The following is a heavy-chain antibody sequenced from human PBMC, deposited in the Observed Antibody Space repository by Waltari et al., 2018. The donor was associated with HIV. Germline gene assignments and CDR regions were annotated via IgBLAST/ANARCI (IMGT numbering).Heavy chain of an antibody. D-gene: IGHD6-13*01. Sequence: QVPLVESGGGVVQPGRSLRLSCATSGIPLSSSGMHWVRQAPGKGLELVTVIWYDGSKKYYADSVKGRFTISRDNSKNTLYLQMNSLRIEDTAVYYCARKYSSSWGAPFDYWGQGTLVTVSS. CDR2: IWYDGSKK. CDR3: ARKYSSSWGAPFDY. V-gene: IGHV3-33*01. J-gene: IGHJ4*02. CDR1: GIPLSSSG.